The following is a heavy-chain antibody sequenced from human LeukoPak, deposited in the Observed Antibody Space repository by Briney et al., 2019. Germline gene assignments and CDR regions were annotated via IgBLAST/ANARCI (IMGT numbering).Heavy chain of an antibody. V-gene: IGHV3-30*02. CDR1: GFTYSSYG. CDR3: AKGEYSSSPFDP. J-gene: IGHJ5*02. D-gene: IGHD6-6*01. Sequence: QSGGSLRLSCAASGFTYSSYGMHWVRQAPGKGLEWVTFIRYDGSNKYYTDSVKGRFTISRDNSKNTLYLQMNSLRAEDTAVYYCAKGEYSSSPFDPWGQGTLVTVSS. CDR2: IRYDGSNK.